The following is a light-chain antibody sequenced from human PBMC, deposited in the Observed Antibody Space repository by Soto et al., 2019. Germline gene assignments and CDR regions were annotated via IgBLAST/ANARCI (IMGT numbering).Light chain of an antibody. CDR1: NSSIGNHC. CDR2: DNN. CDR3: GTWDRSLSAGV. J-gene: IGLJ1*01. Sequence: QSVLTQPPSVSATPGQTVTISFYGSNSSIGNHCVSWYQLLPGTAPKLLIYDNNKRPSEIPDRFSGSKSGTSATLGITGLQTGDEADYYCGTWDRSLSAGVFGTGTKVTVL. V-gene: IGLV1-51*01.